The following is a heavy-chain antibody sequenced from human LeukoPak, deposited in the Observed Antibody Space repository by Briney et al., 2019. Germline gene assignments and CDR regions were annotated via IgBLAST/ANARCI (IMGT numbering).Heavy chain of an antibody. D-gene: IGHD2-21*02. CDR1: GYTFTSYD. V-gene: IGHV1-8*01. CDR2: MNPNSGNT. J-gene: IGHJ6*03. Sequence: ASVKVSCKASGYTFTSYDINWVRQATGQGLEWMGWMNPNSGNTGYAQKFQGRVTMTRNTSISTAYMELSSLRSEDTAVYYCARTNGPRFGVSHWVTAIAAYYYYYMDVWGKGTTVTISS. CDR3: ARTNGPRFGVSHWVTAIAAYYYYYMDV.